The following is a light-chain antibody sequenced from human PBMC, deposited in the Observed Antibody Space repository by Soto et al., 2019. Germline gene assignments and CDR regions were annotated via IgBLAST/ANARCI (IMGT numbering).Light chain of an antibody. CDR3: QESYSTPLA. J-gene: IGKJ4*01. CDR2: AAS. V-gene: IGKV1-39*01. CDR1: QNINIF. Sequence: DIQVTQSPSSLPASVGDRVTITCRTSQNINIFLNWYQQKPGRAPMVVISAASNLESGVPSRFSGRGSGTEFTLTISNLQPGDSALYFCQESYSTPLAFGGGTKVDIK.